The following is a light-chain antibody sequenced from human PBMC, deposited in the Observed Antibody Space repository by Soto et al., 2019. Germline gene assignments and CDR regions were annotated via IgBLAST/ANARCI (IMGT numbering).Light chain of an antibody. CDR2: DAT. Sequence: EIVLTQSPATLSLSPGERATLSCRASQSVSFYLAWYQQKPGETPRLLIYDATHRATGIPDRFSGSGSGSDFTLTISSLETADFGVYYCHQRSDLPLTFGGGIKVEI. J-gene: IGKJ4*01. V-gene: IGKV3-11*01. CDR1: QSVSFY. CDR3: HQRSDLPLT.